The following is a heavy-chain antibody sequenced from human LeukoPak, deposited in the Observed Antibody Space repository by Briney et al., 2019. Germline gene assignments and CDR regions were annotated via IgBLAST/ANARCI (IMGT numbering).Heavy chain of an antibody. Sequence: GGSLRLSCAASGFTFSSYWMHWVRQAPGKGLVWLSHINGDGSSTNYADSVKGRFTISRDNAKNTLYLQMDSLRADDTAVYYCARVFGQWLVSFDVWGRGTMVTVSS. CDR1: GFTFSSYW. CDR2: INGDGSST. J-gene: IGHJ3*01. V-gene: IGHV3-74*01. CDR3: ARVFGQWLVSFDV. D-gene: IGHD6-19*01.